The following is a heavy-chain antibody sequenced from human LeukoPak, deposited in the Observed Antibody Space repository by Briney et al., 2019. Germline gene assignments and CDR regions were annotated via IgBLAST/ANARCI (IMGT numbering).Heavy chain of an antibody. CDR2: LYSDGST. J-gene: IGHJ4*02. D-gene: IGHD2-2*01. Sequence: GGSLRLSCGVSGFXVSSNFISWVRQAPGRGLEWVSVLYSDGSTKYADSVKGRFTISRDISKNTVYLQMNGLRAEDTAVYYCARELQYHYYESWGQGTLVTVSS. V-gene: IGHV3-53*01. CDR3: ARELQYHYYES. CDR1: GFXVSSNF.